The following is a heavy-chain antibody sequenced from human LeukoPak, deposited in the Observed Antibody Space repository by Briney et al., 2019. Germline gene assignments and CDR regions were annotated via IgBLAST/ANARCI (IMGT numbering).Heavy chain of an antibody. CDR2: INHSGST. D-gene: IGHD3-3*01. Sequence: SETLSLTCAVYGGSFSGYYWSWIRPPPGRGLEWVGEINHSGSTNYKPSLKSRVTISVDTSKNQFSLKLSSVTAADTAVYYCARGPLCITIFGVVRPYNFDYWGQGTLVTVSS. CDR1: GGSFSGYY. V-gene: IGHV4-34*01. J-gene: IGHJ4*02. CDR3: ARGPLCITIFGVVRPYNFDY.